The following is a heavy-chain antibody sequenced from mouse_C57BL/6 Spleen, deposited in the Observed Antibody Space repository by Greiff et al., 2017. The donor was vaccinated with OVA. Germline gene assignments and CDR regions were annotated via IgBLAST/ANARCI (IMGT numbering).Heavy chain of an antibody. D-gene: IGHD1-1*01. CDR3: AGYYYGSSHWYFDV. V-gene: IGHV1-18*01. CDR2: INPNNGGT. CDR1: GYTFTDYN. Sequence: VQLKESGPELVKPGASVKIPCKASGYTFTDYNMDWVKQSHGKSLEWIGDINPNNGGTIYNQKFKGKATLTVDKSSSTAYMELRSLTSEDTAVYYCAGYYYGSSHWYFDVWGTGTTVTVSS. J-gene: IGHJ1*03.